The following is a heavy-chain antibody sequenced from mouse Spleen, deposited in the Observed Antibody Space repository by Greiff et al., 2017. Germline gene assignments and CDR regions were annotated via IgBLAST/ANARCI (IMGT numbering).Heavy chain of an antibody. D-gene: IGHD6-5*01. V-gene: IGHV1-64*01. Sequence: QVQLLQSGAEVVKPGASVQMSCKASGYTFTNYWMHWVKQRPGQGLEWIGMIHPNSGSTIYNEKFKRKATMTADTSSTTAYLQLSSLTSEDTAVYYCNAGPEGFAYWGQGTLVTVSA. CDR3: NAGPEGFAY. CDR2: IHPNSGST. J-gene: IGHJ3*01. CDR1: GYTFTNYW.